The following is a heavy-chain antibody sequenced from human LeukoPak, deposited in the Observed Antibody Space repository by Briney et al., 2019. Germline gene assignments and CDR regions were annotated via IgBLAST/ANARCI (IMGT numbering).Heavy chain of an antibody. CDR3: ARGGRVTPFDY. Sequence: GGSLRFSCAASGFTFSSYAMHWVRQAPGKGLEWVAVISYDGSNKYYADSVKGRFTISRDNSKNTLYLQMNSLRAEDTAVYYCARGGRVTPFDYWGQGTLVTVSS. CDR1: GFTFSSYA. V-gene: IGHV3-30*14. CDR2: ISYDGSNK. J-gene: IGHJ4*02. D-gene: IGHD2-21*02.